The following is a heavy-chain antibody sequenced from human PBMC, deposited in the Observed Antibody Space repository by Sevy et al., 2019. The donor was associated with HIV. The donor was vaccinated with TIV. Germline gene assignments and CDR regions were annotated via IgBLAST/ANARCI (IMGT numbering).Heavy chain of an antibody. J-gene: IGHJ6*02. CDR2: ISGSGGST. Sequence: GGSLRLSCAASGFTFGTYVMNWVRQAPGKGLEWVSGISGSGGSTYYADSVKGRITISSDNSKKTVYLQMNSLRAEDTAVYYCAKGDRSFYGIDVWGQGTTVTVSS. V-gene: IGHV3-23*01. CDR3: AKGDRSFYGIDV. CDR1: GFTFGTYV. D-gene: IGHD2-15*01.